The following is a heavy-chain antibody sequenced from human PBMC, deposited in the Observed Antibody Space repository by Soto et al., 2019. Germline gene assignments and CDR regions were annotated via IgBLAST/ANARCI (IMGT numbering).Heavy chain of an antibody. J-gene: IGHJ5*02. CDR3: ARHLSFGERNWFDP. Sequence: QLQLQESGPGLVKPSETLSLTCTVSGGSISSSSYYWGWIRQHPGKGLEWIGSIYYSGSTYYNPSLQSRVTIAVDTSKTQISLKLSTVTAADTAVYYCARHLSFGERNWFDPWGQGTLVTVSS. CDR2: IYYSGST. CDR1: GGSISSSSYY. D-gene: IGHD3-10*01. V-gene: IGHV4-39*01.